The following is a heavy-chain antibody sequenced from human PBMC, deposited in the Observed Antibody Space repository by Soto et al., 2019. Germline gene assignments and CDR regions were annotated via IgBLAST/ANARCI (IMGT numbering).Heavy chain of an antibody. Sequence: HPGGSLRLCCAASGVSVSSYAMSGVRQAPGKGLDWVSTMTGSGDRTNYAGSVKGRFTISRDNGKNTLYLQMNSLRAEDTAVYYCAKGIGVEVASVGAYWGQGTLVTSPQ. V-gene: IGHV3-23*01. J-gene: IGHJ4*02. D-gene: IGHD1-26*01. CDR2: MTGSGDRT. CDR3: AKGIGVEVASVGAY. CDR1: GVSVSSYA.